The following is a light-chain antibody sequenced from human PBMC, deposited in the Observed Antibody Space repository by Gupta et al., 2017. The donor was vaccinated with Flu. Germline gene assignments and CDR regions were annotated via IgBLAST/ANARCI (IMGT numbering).Light chain of an antibody. CDR1: SSNIGAGYD. CDR2: GNS. J-gene: IGLJ1*01. Sequence: QSVLTQPPSVSGAPGQRVTISRTGSSSNIGAGYDVHWYQQLPGTATNLIIYGNSNRPSGVPDRFSGSKSRTSASLAITGLQAEDEADYYCQSYNSSLSALYVFGTGTKVTVL. CDR3: QSYNSSLSALYV. V-gene: IGLV1-40*01.